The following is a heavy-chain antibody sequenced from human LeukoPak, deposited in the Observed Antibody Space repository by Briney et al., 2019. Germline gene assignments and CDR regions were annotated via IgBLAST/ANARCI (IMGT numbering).Heavy chain of an antibody. Sequence: SETLSLTCTVSGGSISSSSYYWGWIRQPPGKGLEWIGSIYYSGSTYYNPSLKSRVTISVDTPKNQFSLKLSSVTAADTAVYYCARQIGYSSGWVDYWGQGTLVTVSS. CDR3: ARQIGYSSGWVDY. D-gene: IGHD6-19*01. J-gene: IGHJ4*02. CDR2: IYYSGST. V-gene: IGHV4-39*01. CDR1: GGSISSSSYY.